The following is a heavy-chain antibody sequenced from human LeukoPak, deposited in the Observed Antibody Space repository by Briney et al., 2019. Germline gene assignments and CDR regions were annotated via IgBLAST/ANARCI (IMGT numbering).Heavy chain of an antibody. J-gene: IGHJ4*02. D-gene: IGHD2-2*01. CDR1: GFSFFSYG. Sequence: RPGGSLRLSCAASGFSFFSYGMHWVRQAPGKGLEWVAVISSDGSNKNFADSVKGRFTISRDNSNNMLYLQMNSLRVEDTALYYCAKDGSVYCRSTRCSRTYFDYWGQGTLVTVSS. CDR2: ISSDGSNK. V-gene: IGHV3-30*18. CDR3: AKDGSVYCRSTRCSRTYFDY.